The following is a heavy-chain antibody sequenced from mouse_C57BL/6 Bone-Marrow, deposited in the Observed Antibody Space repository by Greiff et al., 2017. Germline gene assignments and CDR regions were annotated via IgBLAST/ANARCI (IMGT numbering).Heavy chain of an antibody. D-gene: IGHD2-1*01. Sequence: QVQLKQPGAELVKPGASVKMSCKASGYTFTSYWITWVKQRPGQGLAWIGDIYPGSGSTKYNENFKSKATLTVNTSSSTAYMQLSSLTSEDAAVYYCADYYAHWGQGTLVTVSA. V-gene: IGHV1-55*01. CDR2: IYPGSGST. J-gene: IGHJ3*01. CDR1: GYTFTSYW. CDR3: ADYYAH.